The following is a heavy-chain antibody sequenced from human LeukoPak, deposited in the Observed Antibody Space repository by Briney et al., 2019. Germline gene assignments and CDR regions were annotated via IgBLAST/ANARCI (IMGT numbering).Heavy chain of an antibody. CDR3: ARFYYYYYYMDV. CDR2: IYTSGST. V-gene: IGHV4-61*02. CDR1: GGSISSGSYY. J-gene: IGHJ6*03. Sequence: PSQTLSLTCTVSGGSISSGSYYWSWIRQPAGKGLEWIGRIYTSGSTNYNPSLKSRVTISVDTSKNQFSLKLSSVTAADTAVYYCARFYYYYYYMDVWGKGTTVTVSS.